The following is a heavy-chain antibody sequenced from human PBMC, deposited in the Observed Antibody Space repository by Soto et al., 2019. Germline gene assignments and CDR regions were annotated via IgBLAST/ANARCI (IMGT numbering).Heavy chain of an antibody. CDR1: GGTFNRYA. CDR2: IIPIFGIG. D-gene: IGHD3-3*01. V-gene: IGHV1-69*01. CDR3: ARSDMTLFGVVSIPPHYYSEMDV. Sequence: QVQLVQSGAEVKKPGSSVKVSCKASGGTFNRYAISWVRQAPGQGLEWMGGIIPIFGIGNDAQRFQGRVTITADEATGTAYMELSSLRSEDTGVYYCARSDMTLFGVVSIPPHYYSEMDVWGQGTTVTVSS. J-gene: IGHJ6*02.